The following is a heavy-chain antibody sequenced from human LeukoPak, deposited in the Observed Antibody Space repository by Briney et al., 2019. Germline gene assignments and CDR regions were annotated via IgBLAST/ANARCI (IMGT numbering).Heavy chain of an antibody. CDR1: GGSISSYY. CDR2: IYYSGST. V-gene: IGHV4-59*01. J-gene: IGHJ5*02. CDR3: ARGGVRWFGSYNWFDP. D-gene: IGHD3-10*01. Sequence: SETLSLTCTVSGGSISSYYWSWIRQPPGKGLEWIGYIYYSGSTNYNPSLKSRVTISVDTSKNQFSLKLSSVTAADTAVYYCARGGVRWFGSYNWFDPWGQGTLVTVSS.